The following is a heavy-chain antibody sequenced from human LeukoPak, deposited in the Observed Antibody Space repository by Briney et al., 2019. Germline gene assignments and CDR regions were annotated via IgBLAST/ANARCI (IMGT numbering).Heavy chain of an antibody. CDR3: AREAGSTPDYYYGMDV. J-gene: IGHJ6*02. CDR1: GYTFTSYG. D-gene: IGHD4-23*01. V-gene: IGHV1-18*01. Sequence: GASVKVSCKASGYTFTSYGISWVRRAPEQGLEWMGWISAYNGNTNYAQKLQGRVTMTTDTSTSTAYMELRSLRSDDTAVYYCAREAGSTPDYYYGMDVWGQGTTVTVSS. CDR2: ISAYNGNT.